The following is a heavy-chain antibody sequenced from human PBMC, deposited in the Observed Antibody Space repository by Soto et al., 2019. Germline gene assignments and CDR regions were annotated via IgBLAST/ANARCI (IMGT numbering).Heavy chain of an antibody. CDR3: ALLEVDTAMVAY. CDR1: GVSIFSVSYY. Sequence: SVTLSLTCTVNGVSIFSVSYYWGYIRQPPGKGLEWIGSIYYSGSTYYTPSLKSRVTISVDTSKNQFSLKLSSVTAADTAVYYCALLEVDTAMVAYWGQGTLVTVS. D-gene: IGHD5-18*01. J-gene: IGHJ4*02. CDR2: IYYSGST. V-gene: IGHV4-39*01.